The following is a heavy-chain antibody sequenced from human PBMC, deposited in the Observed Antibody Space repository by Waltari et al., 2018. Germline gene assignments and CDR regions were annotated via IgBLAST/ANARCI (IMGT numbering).Heavy chain of an antibody. CDR2: ISGSGGST. CDR3: ARAGEMATMNPRGYDYYFDY. V-gene: IGHV3-23*04. CDR1: GFTFSSYA. D-gene: IGHD5-12*01. J-gene: IGHJ4*02. Sequence: EVQLVESGGGLVQPGGSLRLSCAASGFTFSSYAMSWVRQAPGKGLEWVSAISGSGGSTYYADSVKGRFTISRDNSKNTLYLQMNSLRAEDTAVYYCARAGEMATMNPRGYDYYFDYWGQGTLVTVSS.